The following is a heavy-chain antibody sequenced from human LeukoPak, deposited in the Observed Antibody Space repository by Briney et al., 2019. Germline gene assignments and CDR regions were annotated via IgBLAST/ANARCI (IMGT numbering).Heavy chain of an antibody. V-gene: IGHV5-51*01. Sequence: GESLQISCKGSGYIFTNYWIGWVRQMPGKGLELMGIIYPGDSDTRYSPSFQGQVTISADKSINTAYLQWSSLKASDTAMYYCARRGGSYPHNWFDPWGQGTLVTVSS. J-gene: IGHJ5*02. D-gene: IGHD1-26*01. CDR1: GYIFTNYW. CDR2: IYPGDSDT. CDR3: ARRGGSYPHNWFDP.